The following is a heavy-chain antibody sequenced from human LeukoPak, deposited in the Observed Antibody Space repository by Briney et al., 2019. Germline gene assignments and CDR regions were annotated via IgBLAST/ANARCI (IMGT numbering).Heavy chain of an antibody. CDR2: INPSGGST. V-gene: IGHV1-46*01. J-gene: IGHJ5*02. CDR1: GYTFTSYY. CDR3: ARDTSPIAARPNWFDP. D-gene: IGHD6-6*01. Sequence: GASVKVSCKASGYTFTSYYMHWVRQAPGQGLEWMGIINPSGGSTSYAQNFQGRVTMTRDTSTSTVYMELSSLRSEDTAVYYCARDTSPIAARPNWFDPWGQGTLVTVSS.